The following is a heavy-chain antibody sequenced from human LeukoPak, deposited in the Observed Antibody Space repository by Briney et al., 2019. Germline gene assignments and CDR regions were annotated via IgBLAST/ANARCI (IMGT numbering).Heavy chain of an antibody. V-gene: IGHV5-51*01. Sequence: GESLKISCKASGYSFTSYWIGWVRQMPGKGLEWMGIIDPSGSETRYTPPFQGQVTISVDKSLTTADLQWNSLKASDTAMYYCARQTAMGRSGDYWGQGTLVTVSS. J-gene: IGHJ4*02. CDR2: IDPSGSET. CDR3: ARQTAMGRSGDY. D-gene: IGHD5-18*01. CDR1: GYSFTSYW.